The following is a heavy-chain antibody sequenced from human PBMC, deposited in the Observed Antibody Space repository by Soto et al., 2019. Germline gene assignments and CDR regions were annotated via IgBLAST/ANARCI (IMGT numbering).Heavy chain of an antibody. J-gene: IGHJ4*01. V-gene: IGHV3-30*18. CDR1: GFTFSSYG. CDR2: ISYDGSNK. Sequence: AGGSLRLSCAASGFTFSSYGMHWVRQAPGKGLEWVAVISYDGSNKYYADSVKGRFTISRDNSKNTLYLQMNSLRAEDTAVYYCAKDGRGVVTGTYFDYWGQGTLVTVSS. D-gene: IGHD1-7*01. CDR3: AKDGRGVVTGTYFDY.